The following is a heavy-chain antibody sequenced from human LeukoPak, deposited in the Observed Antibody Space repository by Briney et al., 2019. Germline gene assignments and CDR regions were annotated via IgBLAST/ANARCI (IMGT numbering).Heavy chain of an antibody. V-gene: IGHV3-30-3*01. CDR1: GFTFSSYA. D-gene: IGHD6-6*01. J-gene: IGHJ4*02. CDR3: ARDFLAEYSSTSD. Sequence: GRSLRLSCAASGFTFSSYAMHWVRQAPGKGLEWVAVISYDGSNKYYADSVKGRFTTSRDNSKNTLYLQMNSLRAEDTAVYYCARDFLAEYSSTSDWGQGTLVTVSS. CDR2: ISYDGSNK.